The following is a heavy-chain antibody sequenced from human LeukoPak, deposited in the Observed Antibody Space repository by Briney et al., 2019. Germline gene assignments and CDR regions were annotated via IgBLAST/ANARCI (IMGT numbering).Heavy chain of an antibody. Sequence: GASVKVSCKASGYTFTSYGISWVRQAPGQGLEWMGWISAYNGNTNYAQKLQGRVTMTTDTSTSTAYMELRSLRSDDTAVCYCARLAGTAAAGPEDWFDPWGQGTLVTVSS. CDR3: ARLAGTAAAGPEDWFDP. D-gene: IGHD6-13*01. CDR1: GYTFTSYG. J-gene: IGHJ5*02. CDR2: ISAYNGNT. V-gene: IGHV1-18*01.